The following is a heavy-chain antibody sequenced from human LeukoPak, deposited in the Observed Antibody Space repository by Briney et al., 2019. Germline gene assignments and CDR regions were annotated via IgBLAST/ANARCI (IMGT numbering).Heavy chain of an antibody. D-gene: IGHD6-19*01. Sequence: GGSLRLSCAASGFTFSSYAMSWVRQAPGKGLEWVSGISWNSGSIGYADSVKGRFTISRDNAKNSLYLQMNSLRAEDTALYYCAKVLGGWYVSWGQGTLVTVSS. J-gene: IGHJ4*02. CDR1: GFTFSSYA. V-gene: IGHV3-9*01. CDR3: AKVLGGWYVS. CDR2: ISWNSGSI.